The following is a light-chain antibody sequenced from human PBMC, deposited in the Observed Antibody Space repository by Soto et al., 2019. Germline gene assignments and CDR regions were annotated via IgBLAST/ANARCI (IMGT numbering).Light chain of an antibody. J-gene: IGLJ1*01. CDR2: EVN. CDR1: SSAIGAYDY. CDR3: CSYTSTSTLYV. Sequence: QSVLTQPASLSGSPGQSITISCTGTSSAIGAYDYVSWFQQHPGKAPKLMISEVNNRPSGVSHRFSASKSDNTASLTISGLQAEDEADYYCCSYTSTSTLYVFGTGTKVTVL. V-gene: IGLV2-14*01.